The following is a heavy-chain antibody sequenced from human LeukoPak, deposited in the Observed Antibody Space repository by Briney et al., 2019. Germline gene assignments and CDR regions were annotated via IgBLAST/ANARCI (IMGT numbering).Heavy chain of an antibody. CDR2: IIPIFGTA. Sequence: SVKVSCKASGGTFSSYAISWVRQAPGQGLEWMGRIIPIFGTANYAQKFQGRVTITTDESTSTAYMELSSLRSEDAAVYYCARARYYDSSGYLDYWGQGTLVTVSS. J-gene: IGHJ4*02. D-gene: IGHD3-22*01. V-gene: IGHV1-69*05. CDR3: ARARYYDSSGYLDY. CDR1: GGTFSSYA.